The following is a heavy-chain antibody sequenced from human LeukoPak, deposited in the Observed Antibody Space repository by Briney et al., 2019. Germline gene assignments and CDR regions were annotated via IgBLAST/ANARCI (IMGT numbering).Heavy chain of an antibody. CDR3: ARVRSVGCWGSPLTNQRGDCYTIDY. CDR2: IYNSGST. V-gene: IGHV4-39*07. J-gene: IGHJ4*02. CDR1: GGSISSSTYY. D-gene: IGHD2-21*02. Sequence: PSETLSLTCTVSGGSISSSTYYWGWIRQPPGEGLEWIVTIYNSGSTYYNPSLKSRVTMSVDTSKNQFSLKLSSVTAADTAVYYCARVRSVGCWGSPLTNQRGDCYTIDYWGQGTLVTVSS.